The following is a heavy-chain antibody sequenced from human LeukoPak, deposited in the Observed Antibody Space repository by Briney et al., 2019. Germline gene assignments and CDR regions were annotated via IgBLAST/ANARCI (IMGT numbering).Heavy chain of an antibody. CDR1: GGSISSYY. D-gene: IGHD6-6*01. V-gene: IGHV4-59*01. CDR2: IYYSGST. J-gene: IGHJ5*02. CDR3: ARDRRWFDP. Sequence: SETLSLTCTVPGGSISSYYWSWIRQPPGKGLEWIGYIYYSGSTNYNPSLKSRVTISVDTSKNQFSLKLSSVTAADTAVYYCARDRRWFDPWGQGTLVTVSS.